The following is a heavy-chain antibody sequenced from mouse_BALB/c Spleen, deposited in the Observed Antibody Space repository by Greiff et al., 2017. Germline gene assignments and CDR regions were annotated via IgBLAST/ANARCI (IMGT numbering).Heavy chain of an antibody. CDR1: GFTFSNYW. Sequence: EVKVEESGGGLVQPGGSVKLSCVASGFTFSNYWMNWVRQSPEKGLEWVAEIRLKSNNYATHYAESVKGRFTISRDDSKSSVYLQMNNLRAEDTGIYYCTPLGSLDYWGQGTTLTVSS. J-gene: IGHJ2*01. CDR3: TPLGSLDY. CDR2: IRLKSNNYAT. V-gene: IGHV6-6*02.